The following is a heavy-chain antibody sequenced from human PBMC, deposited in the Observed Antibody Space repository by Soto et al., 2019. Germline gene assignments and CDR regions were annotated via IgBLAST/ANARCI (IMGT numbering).Heavy chain of an antibody. D-gene: IGHD3-22*01. J-gene: IGHJ4*02. Sequence: ETLSLTCAVSGGSIISSNWWSWVRQPPGKGLEWIGEIYHSGSTNYNPSLKSRVTISVDKSKNQFSLKLSSVTAADTAVYYCAREDDSSGYYSPYFDYWGQGTLVTVSS. CDR2: IYHSGST. CDR3: AREDDSSGYYSPYFDY. V-gene: IGHV4-4*02. CDR1: GGSIISSNW.